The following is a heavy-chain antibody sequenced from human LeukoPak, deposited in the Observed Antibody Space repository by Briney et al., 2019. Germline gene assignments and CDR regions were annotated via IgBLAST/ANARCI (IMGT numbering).Heavy chain of an antibody. Sequence: GGSLRLSCAASGFTFSSYAMSWVRQAPGKGLEWVSAISGSGGSTYYADSVKGWFTISRDKSKNTLYLQMNSLRAEDTAVYYCAKLKYYYDSSGSNAFDYWGQGTLVTVSS. CDR2: ISGSGGST. CDR3: AKLKYYYDSSGSNAFDY. CDR1: GFTFSSYA. D-gene: IGHD3-22*01. J-gene: IGHJ4*02. V-gene: IGHV3-23*01.